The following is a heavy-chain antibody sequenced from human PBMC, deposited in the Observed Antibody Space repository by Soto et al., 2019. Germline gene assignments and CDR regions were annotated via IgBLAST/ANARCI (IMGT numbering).Heavy chain of an antibody. CDR2: TIPIIGTP. J-gene: IGHJ4*02. V-gene: IGHV1-69*01. Sequence: QVQLVQSGAEVKKPGSSVKVSCKASGDTLSTHGIRWLRQAPGQGLEWMGGTIPIIGTPDYAEKFQGRVTITADESTTTSYMELSSLRPDDTTVYYCAAGDSSDTGDHLGQGTLVTVSS. CDR3: AAGDSSDTGDH. D-gene: IGHD5-18*01. CDR1: GDTLSTHG.